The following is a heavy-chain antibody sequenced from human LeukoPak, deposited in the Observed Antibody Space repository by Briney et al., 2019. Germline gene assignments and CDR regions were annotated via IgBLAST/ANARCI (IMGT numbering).Heavy chain of an antibody. CDR1: GGSISSYY. J-gene: IGHJ5*02. CDR2: IYTSGST. V-gene: IGHV4-4*07. CDR3: ARDQWEYYYDSSGYGNWSDP. Sequence: SETLSLTCTVSGGSISSYYWSWIRQPAGKGLEWIGRIYTSGSTNYNPSLKSRVTMSVDTSKNQFSLKLSSVTAADTAVYYCARDQWEYYYDSSGYGNWSDPWGQGTLVTVSS. D-gene: IGHD3-22*01.